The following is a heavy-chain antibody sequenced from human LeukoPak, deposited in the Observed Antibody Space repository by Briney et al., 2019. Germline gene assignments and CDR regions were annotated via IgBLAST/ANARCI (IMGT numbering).Heavy chain of an antibody. D-gene: IGHD1-1*01. CDR2: IRFDGSEK. Sequence: GGSLRLSCAASGLTFSSYGMHWVRQAPGKGLEWAAFIRFDGSEKHYADSVKGRFTISRDNSKNTLYLQMTSLRAEDTAVYYCAKHSTVSGSIDFWGQGTLVTVSS. CDR3: AKHSTVSGSIDF. V-gene: IGHV3-30*02. CDR1: GLTFSSYG. J-gene: IGHJ4*02.